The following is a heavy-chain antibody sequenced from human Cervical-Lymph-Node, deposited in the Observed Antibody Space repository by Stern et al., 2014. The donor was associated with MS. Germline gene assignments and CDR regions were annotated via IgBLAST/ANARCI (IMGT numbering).Heavy chain of an antibody. Sequence: VQLVESGGGLVQPGRSLRLSCAASGFPFDDYAMHWVRQAPGKGLGWVSGISWNSGSIGYADSVKGRFTISRDNAKNSLYLQMNSLRAEDTALYYCAKGGYSYGYVDYWGQGTLVTVSS. CDR2: ISWNSGSI. CDR3: AKGGYSYGYVDY. CDR1: GFPFDDYA. V-gene: IGHV3-9*01. D-gene: IGHD5-18*01. J-gene: IGHJ4*02.